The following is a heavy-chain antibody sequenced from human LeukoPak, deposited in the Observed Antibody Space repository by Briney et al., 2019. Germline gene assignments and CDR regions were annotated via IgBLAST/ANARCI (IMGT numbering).Heavy chain of an antibody. CDR3: ASMDLGYCSSTSCYAEYFQH. CDR1: GGTFSSYA. D-gene: IGHD2-2*01. CDR2: IIPIFGTA. V-gene: IGHV1-69*06. J-gene: IGHJ1*01. Sequence: SVKVSCKASGGTFSSYAISWVRQAPGQGLEWTGGIIPIFGTANYAQKFQGRVTITADKSTSTACMELSSLRSEDTAVYYCASMDLGYCSSTSCYAEYFQHWGQGTLVTVSS.